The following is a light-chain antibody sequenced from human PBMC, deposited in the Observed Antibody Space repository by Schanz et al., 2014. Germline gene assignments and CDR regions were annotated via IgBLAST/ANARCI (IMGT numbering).Light chain of an antibody. J-gene: IGKJ1*01. CDR2: DAS. Sequence: ENVLTQSPGTLSLSPGERATLSCRASESLSSRFLAWYQQKPGQAPRLLIFDASNRATGIPDRFSGSGSVTDFTLTISRLEPEDSAVYYCQQRANWPRTFGQGTQVEI. CDR3: QQRANWPRT. V-gene: IGKV3D-20*02. CDR1: ESLSSRF.